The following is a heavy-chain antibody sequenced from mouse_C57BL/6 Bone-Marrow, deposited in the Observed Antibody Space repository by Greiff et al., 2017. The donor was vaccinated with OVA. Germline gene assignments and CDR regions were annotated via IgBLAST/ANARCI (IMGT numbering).Heavy chain of an antibody. V-gene: IGHV1-26*01. CDR3: ARYPSCLFCAMDY. CDR1: GYTFTDYY. CDR2: INPNNGGT. J-gene: IGHJ4*01. Sequence: EVQLQQSGPELVKPGASVKISCKASGYTFTDYYMNWVKQSHGKSLEWIGDINPNNGGTSYNQKFKGKATLTVDKSSSTAYMELRSLTSEDSAVYYCARYPSCLFCAMDYWGQGTSVTVSS.